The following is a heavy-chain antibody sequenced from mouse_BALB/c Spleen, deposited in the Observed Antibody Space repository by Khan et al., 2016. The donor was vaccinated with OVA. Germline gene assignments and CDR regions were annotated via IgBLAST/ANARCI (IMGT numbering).Heavy chain of an antibody. J-gene: IGHJ3*01. CDR3: ARRGPYGTFAY. CDR2: IDPSTGYT. D-gene: IGHD2-1*01. CDR1: GYTFTTYW. Sequence: QVQLKESGPELVKPGASVKMSCKASGYTFTTYWMHWVKQRPGQGLEWIGYIDPSTGYTEYNQKFKDKATLTTDKSSSTAYMQLSSLTSEDSAVYYCARRGPYGTFAYWGQGTLVTVSA. V-gene: IGHV1-7*01.